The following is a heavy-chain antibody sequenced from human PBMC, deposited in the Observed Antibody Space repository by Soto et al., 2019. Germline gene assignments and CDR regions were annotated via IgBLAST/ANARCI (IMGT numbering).Heavy chain of an antibody. J-gene: IGHJ5*02. D-gene: IGHD6-6*01. CDR1: GYSISSGYY. CDR2: IYHSGST. Sequence: SDTLSLTFAVSGYSISSGYYWGWIRQPPGKGLEWIGSIYHSGSTYYNPSLKSRVTISVDTSKNQFSLKLSSVTAADTAVYYCARVGIAARRLQFCWFDPWGQGTLVTVSS. CDR3: ARVGIAARRLQFCWFDP. V-gene: IGHV4-38-2*01.